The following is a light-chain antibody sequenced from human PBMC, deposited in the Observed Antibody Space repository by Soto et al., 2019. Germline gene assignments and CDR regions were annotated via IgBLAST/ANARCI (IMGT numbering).Light chain of an antibody. CDR2: GAS. V-gene: IGKV3-11*01. Sequence: DIVLTQSPATLSLSPGERATLSCRASQSVSSSLAWYQQKPGQAPRLLIYGASTRATGIPDRFSGSGSGTDFTLTIDRLEPEDFAVYYCQQSLNPKTFGQGTKVDIK. J-gene: IGKJ1*01. CDR3: QQSLNPKT. CDR1: QSVSSS.